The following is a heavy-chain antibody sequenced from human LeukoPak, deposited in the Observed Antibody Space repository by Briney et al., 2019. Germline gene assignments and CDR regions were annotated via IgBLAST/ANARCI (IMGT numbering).Heavy chain of an antibody. V-gene: IGHV3-48*03. J-gene: IGHJ4*02. CDR3: AKDTASGWSPYYLDY. Sequence: GGSLRLSCAASGFTFSSYEMNWVRQAPGKGLEWVSYISSSGSTIYYADSVKGRFTISRDNAKNSLYLQMNSLRAEDTALYYCAKDTASGWSPYYLDYWGQGTLVTVSS. CDR1: GFTFSSYE. D-gene: IGHD6-19*01. CDR2: ISSSGSTI.